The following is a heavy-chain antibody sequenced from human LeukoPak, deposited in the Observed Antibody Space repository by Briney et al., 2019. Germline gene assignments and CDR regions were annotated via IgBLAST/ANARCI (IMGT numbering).Heavy chain of an antibody. CDR3: ARGYYYDSSGRLSY. CDR1: GGSVSSGSYY. Sequence: SETLSLTCTVSGGSVSSGSYYWRWIRQPPGKGLEWIGYIYYSGSANYNPSLKSRVTISVDTSKNQFSLKLSSVTAADTAVYYCARGYYYDSSGRLSYWGQGTLVTVSS. J-gene: IGHJ4*02. D-gene: IGHD3-22*01. CDR2: IYYSGSA. V-gene: IGHV4-61*01.